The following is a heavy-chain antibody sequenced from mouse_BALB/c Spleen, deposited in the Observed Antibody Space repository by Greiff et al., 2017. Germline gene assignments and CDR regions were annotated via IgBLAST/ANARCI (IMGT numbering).Heavy chain of an antibody. D-gene: IGHD2-14*01. CDR3: ASDRYYAMDY. J-gene: IGHJ4*01. Sequence: EVKVVESGGGLVKPGGSLKLSCAASGFTFSSYAMSWVRQTPEKRLEWVASISSGGSTYYPDSVKGRFTISRDNARNILYLQMSSLRSEDTAMYYCASDRYYAMDYWGQGTSVTVSS. V-gene: IGHV5-6-5*01. CDR2: ISSGGST. CDR1: GFTFSSYA.